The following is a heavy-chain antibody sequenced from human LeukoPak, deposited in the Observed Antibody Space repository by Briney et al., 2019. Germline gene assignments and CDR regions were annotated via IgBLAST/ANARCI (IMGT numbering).Heavy chain of an antibody. J-gene: IGHJ5*02. CDR2: INAGNGNT. Sequence: GASVKVSRKASRYTFTRYGMHAVRQAPGQRLAWMGWINAGNGNTKYPQKFQGRVTITRDTSASTAYMELSSLRSEDTAVYYCARCYYDILTGYCRGGSHNWFDPWGQGTLVTVSS. CDR1: RYTFTRYG. CDR3: ARCYYDILTGYCRGGSHNWFDP. V-gene: IGHV1-3*01. D-gene: IGHD3-9*01.